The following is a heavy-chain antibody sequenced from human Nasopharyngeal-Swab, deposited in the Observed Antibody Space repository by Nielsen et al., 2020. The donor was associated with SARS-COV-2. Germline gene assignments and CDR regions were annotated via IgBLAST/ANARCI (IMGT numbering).Heavy chain of an antibody. CDR2: IPYDGSNK. J-gene: IGHJ4*02. Sequence: GGSLRLSCAASGFTFSSYGMHWVRQAPGKGLEWVAVIPYDGSNKYYADSVKGRFTISRDNSKNTLYLQMNSLRAEDTAVYYCAKLGGNSDGSYFDYWGQGTLVTVSS. CDR1: GFTFSSYG. V-gene: IGHV3-30*02. D-gene: IGHD4-23*01. CDR3: AKLGGNSDGSYFDY.